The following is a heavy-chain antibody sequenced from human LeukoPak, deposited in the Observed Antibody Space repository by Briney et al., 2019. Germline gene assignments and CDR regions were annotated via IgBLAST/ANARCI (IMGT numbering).Heavy chain of an antibody. CDR1: GFTFDDYA. J-gene: IGHJ6*02. Sequence: GGSLRLSCAASGFTFDDYAMHWVRQAPGKGLEWVSLISWDGGSTYYADSVKGRFTISRDNSKNSLYLQMNSLRAEDTALYYCAKDRNYYGSGSHYYYYGMDVWGQGTTVTVSS. V-gene: IGHV3-43D*03. CDR2: ISWDGGST. D-gene: IGHD3-10*01. CDR3: AKDRNYYGSGSHYYYYGMDV.